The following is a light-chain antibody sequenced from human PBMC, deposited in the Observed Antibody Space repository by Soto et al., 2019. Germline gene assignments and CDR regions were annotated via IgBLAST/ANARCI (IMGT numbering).Light chain of an antibody. CDR1: QSISSIY. V-gene: IGKV3-20*01. CDR2: GAS. Sequence: EIVLTQSPGTLSLSPGERATLSCRASQSISSIYLAWYQQKPGQAPRLLIYGASSRATGIPDRFSGSGSGTDFTLTISRLEPEDFAVYYCQQYVSSPPITFGQGTRLEIK. J-gene: IGKJ5*01. CDR3: QQYVSSPPIT.